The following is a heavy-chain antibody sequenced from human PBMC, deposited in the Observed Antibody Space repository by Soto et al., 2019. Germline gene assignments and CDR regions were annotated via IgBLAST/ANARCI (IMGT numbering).Heavy chain of an antibody. J-gene: IGHJ5*02. CDR3: ATPLFGWGIWFDH. CDR1: GGSISSYY. Sequence: QVQLQESGPGLVKPSETLSLTCTVSGGSISSYYWSWIRQRPGKGLGWIGYIYYSGSTNYNPSLKSRVTISVVTSKNQSSLKLSSVTAADTAVYYCATPLFGWGIWFDHWGQGTLVTVSS. D-gene: IGHD3-10*02. CDR2: IYYSGST. V-gene: IGHV4-59*01.